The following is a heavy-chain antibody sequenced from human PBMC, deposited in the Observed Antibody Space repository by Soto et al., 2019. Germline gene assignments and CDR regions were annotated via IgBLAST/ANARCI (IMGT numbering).Heavy chain of an antibody. CDR2: IDPGDSYT. V-gene: IGHV5-10-1*01. D-gene: IGHD3-9*01. J-gene: IGHJ4*01. CDR3: ARQAKYDILTGYFPFDD. CDR1: GNTFTNYW. Sequence: XDSLKVSWQCSGNTFTNYWINLVRQMPGKGLEWMGRIDPGDSYTNYSPSFQGHVTISADKSISTAYLQWSSLKASDSAMYYCARQAKYDILTGYFPFDDWGHGHLVTVSS.